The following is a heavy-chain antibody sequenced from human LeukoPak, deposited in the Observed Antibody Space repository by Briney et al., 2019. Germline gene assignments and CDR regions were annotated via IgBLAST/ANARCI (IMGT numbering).Heavy chain of an antibody. D-gene: IGHD3-16*01. Sequence: PSETLSLTCTVSGGSISSYYWSWIRQPPGKGLEWIGYIYYSGSTNYNPSLKSRVTISVDTSKNQFSLKLSSVTAADTAVYYCARVGQGHNYWGQGTLVTVSS. J-gene: IGHJ4*02. CDR2: IYYSGST. CDR1: GGSISSYY. CDR3: ARVGQGHNY. V-gene: IGHV4-59*01.